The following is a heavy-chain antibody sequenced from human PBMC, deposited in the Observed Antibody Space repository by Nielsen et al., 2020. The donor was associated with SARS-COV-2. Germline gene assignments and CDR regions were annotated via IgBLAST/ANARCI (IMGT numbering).Heavy chain of an antibody. D-gene: IGHD3-10*01. Sequence: GESLKISCAASGFTFSSYWMTWVRQAPGKGLEWVANIKQDGSEKYYVDSVKGRFTISRDNAKNSLYLQLNSLRAEDTAVYYCARGRDYYGSGSYRLYYYYGMDVWGQGTTVTVSS. J-gene: IGHJ6*02. CDR1: GFTFSSYW. CDR3: ARGRDYYGSGSYRLYYYYGMDV. CDR2: IKQDGSEK. V-gene: IGHV3-7*01.